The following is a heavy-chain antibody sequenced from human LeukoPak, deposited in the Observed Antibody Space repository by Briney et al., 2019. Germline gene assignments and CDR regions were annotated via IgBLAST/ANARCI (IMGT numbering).Heavy chain of an antibody. CDR2: ISDNGGSA. V-gene: IGHV3-23*01. J-gene: IGHJ6*03. CDR3: AKAYFSSSSGYYYYYFMDV. CDR1: GFTVSSNY. Sequence: GGSLRLSCAASGFTVSSNYMSWVRQAPGKGLEWVSAISDNGGSAYYADSVKGRFTISRDNSKNTLYLQMNSLRAEDTAIYYCAKAYFSSSSGYYYYYFMDVWGKGTTVTVSS. D-gene: IGHD6-6*01.